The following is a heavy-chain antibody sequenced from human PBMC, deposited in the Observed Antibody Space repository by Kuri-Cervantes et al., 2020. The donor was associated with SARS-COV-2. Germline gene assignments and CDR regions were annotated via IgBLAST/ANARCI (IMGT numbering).Heavy chain of an antibody. CDR2: ISYDGSNK. V-gene: IGHV3-30*14. Sequence: GESLKISCAASGFTFSSYAMHWVRQAPGKGLEWVAVISYDGSNKYYADSVKGQFTISRENAKNSLYLQMNSLRAGDTAVYYCARDRIAAAGDYYYYMDVWGKGTTVTVSS. CDR3: ARDRIAAAGDYYYYMDV. D-gene: IGHD6-13*01. J-gene: IGHJ6*03. CDR1: GFTFSSYA.